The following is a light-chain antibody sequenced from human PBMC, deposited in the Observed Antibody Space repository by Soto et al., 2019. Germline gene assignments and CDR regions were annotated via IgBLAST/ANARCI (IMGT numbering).Light chain of an antibody. CDR1: SSDVGGNNY. CDR3: SSYAGSNFYV. V-gene: IGLV2-8*01. J-gene: IGLJ1*01. Sequence: QSALTQPPSASGSPGQSVTISCTGTSSDVGGNNYVSWYQQHPGKAPKLMIYEVSKRPSGVPDRFSGFKSGNTASLTVSGLQAEDEADYYCSSYAGSNFYVFGTGTKVTVL. CDR2: EVS.